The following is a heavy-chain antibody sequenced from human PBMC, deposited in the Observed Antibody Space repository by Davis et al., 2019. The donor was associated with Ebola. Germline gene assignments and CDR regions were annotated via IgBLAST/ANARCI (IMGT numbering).Heavy chain of an antibody. J-gene: IGHJ6*02. V-gene: IGHV3-30-3*01. CDR1: GFTFSSYA. Sequence: GGSLRLSCAASGFTFSSYAMHWVRQAPGKGLAWVAVISYDGSNKYYADSVKGRFTISRDNSKNTLYLQMNSLRAEDTAVYYCARDLRYEYYYYGMDVWGQGTTVTVSS. D-gene: IGHD4-17*01. CDR2: ISYDGSNK. CDR3: ARDLRYEYYYYGMDV.